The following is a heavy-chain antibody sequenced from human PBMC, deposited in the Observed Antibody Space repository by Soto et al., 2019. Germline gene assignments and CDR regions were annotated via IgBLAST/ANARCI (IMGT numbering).Heavy chain of an antibody. D-gene: IGHD3-22*01. J-gene: IGHJ6*03. CDR2: IWYDGSNK. CDR3: ARDDYYDRRYMDV. Sequence: PGGSLRLSCAASGFTFSSYGMHWVRQAPGKGLEWVAVIWYDGSNKYYADSVKGRFTISRDNSKNTLYLQMNSLRAEDTAVYYCARDDYYDRRYMDVWGKGTTVTVSS. V-gene: IGHV3-33*01. CDR1: GFTFSSYG.